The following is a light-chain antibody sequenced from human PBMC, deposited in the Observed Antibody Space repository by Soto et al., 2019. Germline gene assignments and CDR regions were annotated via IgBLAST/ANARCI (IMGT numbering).Light chain of an antibody. CDR3: QHYNNWGLS. CDR2: GSS. Sequence: IVLTQSPATLSVSPGERVTLSCRASENVGTNLAWYQQRPGQPPRLLIYGSSTRATGVSATFSGSGSRTEFTLTLSSLQSEESAFYYCQHYNNWGLSFGGGTRVEIK. V-gene: IGKV3D-15*01. CDR1: ENVGTN. J-gene: IGKJ4*01.